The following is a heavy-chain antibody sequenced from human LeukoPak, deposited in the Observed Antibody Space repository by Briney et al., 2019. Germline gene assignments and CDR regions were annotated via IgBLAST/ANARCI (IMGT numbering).Heavy chain of an antibody. CDR1: GYTFTSYG. Sequence: GSVTVSCKASGYTFTSYGINWVRQAAGQGVEGMGWMKPNSGTPRYPQTFPGRVTIPRPTSISTAYMELSSLRSEDTAVYYCAREVGSAPRNWVQGTLLTVSS. D-gene: IGHD6-19*01. J-gene: IGHJ4*02. V-gene: IGHV1-8*02. CDR2: MKPNSGTP. CDR3: AREVGSAPRN.